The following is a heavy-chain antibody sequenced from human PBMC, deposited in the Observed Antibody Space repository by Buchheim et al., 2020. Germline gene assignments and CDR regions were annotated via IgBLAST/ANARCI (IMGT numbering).Heavy chain of an antibody. CDR1: GYTFTGYY. CDR2: MNPNSGNT. J-gene: IGHJ6*02. CDR3: ARVEQLVGYYYYGMDV. D-gene: IGHD6-6*01. Sequence: QVQLVQSGAEVKKPGASVKVSCKASGYTFTGYYMHWVRQAPGQGLEWMGWMNPNSGNTGYAQKFQGRVTMTRNTSISTAYMELSSLRSEDTAVYYCARVEQLVGYYYYGMDVWGQGTT. V-gene: IGHV1-8*02.